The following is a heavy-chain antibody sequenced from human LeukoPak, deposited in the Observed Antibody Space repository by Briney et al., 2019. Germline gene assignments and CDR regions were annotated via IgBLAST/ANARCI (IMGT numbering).Heavy chain of an antibody. CDR3: ARVGWDDAFDI. V-gene: IGHV4-59*01. CDR2: IYYSGGT. J-gene: IGHJ3*02. D-gene: IGHD1-26*01. CDR1: GGSISSYY. Sequence: SETLSLTCTVSGGSISSYYWSWIRQPPGKGLEWIGYIYYSGGTNYNPSLKSRVTISVDTSKNQFSLKLSSVTAADTAVYYCARVGWDDAFDIWGRGTMVTVSS.